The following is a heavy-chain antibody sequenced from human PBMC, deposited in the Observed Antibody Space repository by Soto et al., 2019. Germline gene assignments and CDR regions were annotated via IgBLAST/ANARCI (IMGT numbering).Heavy chain of an antibody. CDR3: TTDYDSSGYYFPDAFGI. J-gene: IGHJ3*02. V-gene: IGHV3-15*01. CDR2: IKSRSDGGRT. D-gene: IGHD3-22*01. Sequence: VSLRLSCVASGFTFSKAWMSWVRQAPGRGLEWVGRIKSRSDGGRTDYPTPAKGSFTISRDDSKNTLYLQMNSLKTEDTAMYYCTTDYDSSGYYFPDAFGIWGQGTMVTVSS. CDR1: GFTFSKAW.